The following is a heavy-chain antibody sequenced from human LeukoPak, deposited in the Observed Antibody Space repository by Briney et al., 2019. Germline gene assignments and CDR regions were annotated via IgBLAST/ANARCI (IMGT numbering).Heavy chain of an antibody. J-gene: IGHJ4*02. CDR2: ISSSSSYT. Sequence: GGSLRLTCAASGFTFSDYYMSWIRQAPGKGLEWVSYISSSSSYTNYADSVKGRFTISRDNAKNSLYLQMNSLRAEDTAVYYCARHLNSSSWLVYIDYWGQGTLVTVSS. V-gene: IGHV3-11*06. D-gene: IGHD6-13*01. CDR1: GFTFSDYY. CDR3: ARHLNSSSWLVYIDY.